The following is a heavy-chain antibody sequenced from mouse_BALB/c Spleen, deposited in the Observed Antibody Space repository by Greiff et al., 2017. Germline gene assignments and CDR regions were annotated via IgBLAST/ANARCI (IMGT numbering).Heavy chain of an antibody. CDR1: GYSITSGYY. D-gene: IGHD1-1*01. CDR2: ISYDGSN. J-gene: IGHJ4*01. V-gene: IGHV3-6*02. CDR3: ARDLYYGSSYDAMDY. Sequence: ESGPGLVKPSQSLSLTCSVTGYSITSGYYWNWIRQFPGNKLEWMGYISYDGSNNYNPSLKNRISITRDTSKNQFFLKLNSVTTEDTATYYCARDLYYGSSYDAMDYWGQGTSVTVSS.